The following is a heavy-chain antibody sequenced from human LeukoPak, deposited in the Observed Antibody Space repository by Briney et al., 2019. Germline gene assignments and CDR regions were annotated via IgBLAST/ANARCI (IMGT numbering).Heavy chain of an antibody. CDR2: INPDSGGT. J-gene: IGHJ6*03. V-gene: IGHV1-2*06. Sequence: ASVKVSCKPSGYTFTDYYIHWVRQAPGQGLEWMGRINPDSGGTHYAEKFQGRVTMTRDTSISTAYMELSRLTSGDTAEYYCAREGSEYYYYLDVSGKGTTVTVSS. D-gene: IGHD3-10*01. CDR1: GYTFTDYY. CDR3: AREGSEYYYYLDV.